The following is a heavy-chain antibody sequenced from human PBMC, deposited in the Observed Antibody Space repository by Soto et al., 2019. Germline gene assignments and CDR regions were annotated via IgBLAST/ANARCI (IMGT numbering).Heavy chain of an antibody. J-gene: IGHJ4*02. CDR1: GFTFSSYG. CDR2: IWYDGSNK. D-gene: IGHD3-3*01. Sequence: QVQLVESGGGVVQPGRSLRLSCAASGFTFSSYGMHWVRQAPGKGLEWVAVIWYDGSNKYYADSVKGRFTISRDNSKNTVYLQMSSLRAEDTAVYYCARVSRSGYYPKYWGQGTLVTVSS. CDR3: ARVSRSGYYPKY. V-gene: IGHV3-33*01.